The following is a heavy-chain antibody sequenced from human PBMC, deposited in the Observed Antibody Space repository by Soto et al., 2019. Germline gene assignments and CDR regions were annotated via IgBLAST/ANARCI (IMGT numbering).Heavy chain of an antibody. D-gene: IGHD6-13*01. Sequence: SETLSLTCTVSGGSISSSSYYWGWIRQPPGKGLEWIGSIYYSGSTYYNPSLKSRVTISVDTSKNQFSLKLSSVAVADTAVHYCARRQAAAGGFDYWGQGTLVTVSS. V-gene: IGHV4-39*01. CDR2: IYYSGST. CDR1: GGSISSSSYY. J-gene: IGHJ4*01. CDR3: ARRQAAAGGFDY.